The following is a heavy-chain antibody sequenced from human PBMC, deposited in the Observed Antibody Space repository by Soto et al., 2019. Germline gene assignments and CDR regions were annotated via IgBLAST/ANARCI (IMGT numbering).Heavy chain of an antibody. V-gene: IGHV4-31*03. Sequence: QVQLQESGPGLVKPSQTLSLTCTVSGGSISSGGYYWSWIRPHPGKGLEWIGYISYTGSTYYNPSLKSRVTISVDTSKNQFALRMSSVTAADTAIYYCARVGEYCSSSSCHHLYSYGMDVWGQGTTVTVSS. CDR2: ISYTGST. CDR1: GGSISSGGYY. D-gene: IGHD2-2*01. CDR3: ARVGEYCSSSSCHHLYSYGMDV. J-gene: IGHJ6*02.